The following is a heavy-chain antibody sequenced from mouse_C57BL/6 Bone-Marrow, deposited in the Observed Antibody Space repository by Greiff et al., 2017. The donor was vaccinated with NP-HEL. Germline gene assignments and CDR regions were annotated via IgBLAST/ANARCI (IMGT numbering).Heavy chain of an antibody. CDR2: IDPSDSYT. V-gene: IGHV1-69*01. J-gene: IGHJ2*01. Sequence: LVESGAELVMPGASVKLSCKASGYTFTSYWMHWVKQRPGQGLEWIGEIDPSDSYTNYNQKFKGKSTLTVDKSSSTAYMQLSSLTSEDSAVYYCARGRITTVVAYYFDYWGQGTTLTVSS. D-gene: IGHD1-1*01. CDR1: GYTFTSYW. CDR3: ARGRITTVVAYYFDY.